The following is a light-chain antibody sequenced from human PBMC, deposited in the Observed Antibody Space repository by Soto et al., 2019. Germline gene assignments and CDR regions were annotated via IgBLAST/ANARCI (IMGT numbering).Light chain of an antibody. CDR1: QSVRSY. CDR3: QQFSGSPFA. J-gene: IGKJ4*01. CDR2: GAS. Sequence: PANLSLSPGDTATLSCRASQSVRSYFAWFRQKPGQAPRLLIYGASNRAAGIPDRFSGSGSGTDFTLTISRLEPEDFAVYYCQQFSGSPFAFGGGTKVDNK. V-gene: IGKV3-20*01.